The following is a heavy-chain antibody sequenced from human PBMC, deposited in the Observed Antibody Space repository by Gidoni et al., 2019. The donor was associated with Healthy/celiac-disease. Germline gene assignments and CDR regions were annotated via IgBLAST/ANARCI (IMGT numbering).Heavy chain of an antibody. CDR3: ARDLSGDYVNYFDY. J-gene: IGHJ4*02. Sequence: EVQLVESGGGLVQPGGSLRLSCAASVFTFSGYSMNWVRQAPGKGLEWVSYISGRSSTIYYADSVKGRFTISRDNAKNSLYLQMNSLRDEDTAVYYCARDLSGDYVNYFDYWGQGTLVTVSS. D-gene: IGHD4-17*01. CDR1: VFTFSGYS. V-gene: IGHV3-48*02. CDR2: ISGRSSTI.